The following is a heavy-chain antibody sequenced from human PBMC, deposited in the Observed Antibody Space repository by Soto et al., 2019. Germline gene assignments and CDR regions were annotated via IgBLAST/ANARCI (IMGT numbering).Heavy chain of an antibody. Sequence: EVQLVESGGGLVKPGGSLRLSCAASGVTFNTYDMNWVRQAPGKGLEWVSSITTSSAYIYYADSLKGRITISRDNAKNSLFLQMNSLRAEDTALYYCVRSGTARLLRHSWFDTWGQGTLVTVSS. D-gene: IGHD2-21*01. CDR3: VRSGTARLLRHSWFDT. V-gene: IGHV3-21*01. CDR1: GVTFNTYD. CDR2: ITTSSAYI. J-gene: IGHJ5*02.